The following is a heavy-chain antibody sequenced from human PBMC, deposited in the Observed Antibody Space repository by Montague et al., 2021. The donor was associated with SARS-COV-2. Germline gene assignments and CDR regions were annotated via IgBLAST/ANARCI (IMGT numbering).Heavy chain of an antibody. CDR3: AREDGWNWFDP. CDR2: NYYRGST. D-gene: IGHD5-24*01. J-gene: IGHJ5*02. Sequence: SETLSLTYTVSGGSINSDYWSWIRQPPGKGLEWIGYNYYRGSTNYNPPPKSRVTISVDTSKNQFSLKLISVTAADTAVYYCAREDGWNWFDPWGQGILVTVSS. V-gene: IGHV4-59*01. CDR1: GGSINSDY.